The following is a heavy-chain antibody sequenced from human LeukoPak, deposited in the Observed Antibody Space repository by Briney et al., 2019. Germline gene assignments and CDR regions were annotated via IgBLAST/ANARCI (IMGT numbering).Heavy chain of an antibody. J-gene: IGHJ3*02. CDR1: GFTFSSYW. CDR3: AKSTSTTVAPRDSFDI. D-gene: IGHD4-23*01. V-gene: IGHV3-74*01. CDR2: INSDGSST. Sequence: GGSLRLSCAASGFTFSSYWMHWVRQAPGKGLVWVSRINSDGSSTSYADSVKGRFTISRDNAKNTLYLQMNSLTSEDTAVYHCAKSTSTTVAPRDSFDIWGQGTMVTVSS.